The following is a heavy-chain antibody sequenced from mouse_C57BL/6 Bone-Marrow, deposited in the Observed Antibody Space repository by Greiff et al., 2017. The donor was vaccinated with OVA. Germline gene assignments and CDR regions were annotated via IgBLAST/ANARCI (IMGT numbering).Heavy chain of an antibody. CDR1: GYTFTDYE. D-gene: IGHD2-12*01. CDR2: IDPETGGT. V-gene: IGHV1-15*01. CDR3: TRWYSHWYFDV. J-gene: IGHJ1*03. Sequence: QVQLQQSGAELVRPGASVTLSCKASGYTFTDYEMHWVKQTPVHGLEWIGAIDPETGGTAYNQKFKGKAILTADKSSSTAYMELRSLTSEDSAVYYCTRWYSHWYFDVWGTGTTVTVSS.